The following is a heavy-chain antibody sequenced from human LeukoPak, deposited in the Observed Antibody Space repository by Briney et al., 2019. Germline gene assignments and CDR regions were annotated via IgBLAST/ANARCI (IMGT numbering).Heavy chain of an antibody. J-gene: IGHJ4*02. V-gene: IGHV5-51*01. CDR3: ARGADGSGSGGMWY. CDR2: IYPDDSDT. Sequence: GESLKISCKHSEYSFPNYCIGWVRQLPGKGLEWMGIIYPDDSDTRYSPSFQGQVTISADRSIRTAYLQWSSLKPSDTAMYYCARGADGSGSGGMWYWGQGTLVTVSS. CDR1: EYSFPNYC. D-gene: IGHD3-10*01.